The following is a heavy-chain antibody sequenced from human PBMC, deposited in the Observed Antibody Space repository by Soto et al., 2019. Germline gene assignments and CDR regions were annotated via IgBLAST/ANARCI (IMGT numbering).Heavy chain of an antibody. J-gene: IGHJ4*02. Sequence: VGSLRLSCAASGFTFSSYWMSWVRQAPGKGLEWVANIKQDGSEKYYVDSVKGRFTISRDNAKNSLYLQMNSLRAEDTAVYYCAREEEYGDYLYYFDYWGQGTLVTVSS. V-gene: IGHV3-7*01. CDR3: AREEEYGDYLYYFDY. CDR1: GFTFSSYW. CDR2: IKQDGSEK. D-gene: IGHD4-17*01.